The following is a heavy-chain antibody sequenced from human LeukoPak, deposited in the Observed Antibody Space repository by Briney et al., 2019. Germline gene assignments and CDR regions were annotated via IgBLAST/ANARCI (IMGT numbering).Heavy chain of an antibody. CDR3: AELGITMIGGV. J-gene: IGHJ6*04. CDR1: GFTFSSYS. Sequence: GGPLRLSCAASGFTFSSYSMNWVRQAPGKGLEWVSYISSSGSTIYYADSVKGRFTISRDNAKNSLYLQMNSLRAEDTAVYYCAELGITMIGGVWGKGTTVTISS. CDR2: ISSSGSTI. D-gene: IGHD3-10*02. V-gene: IGHV3-48*04.